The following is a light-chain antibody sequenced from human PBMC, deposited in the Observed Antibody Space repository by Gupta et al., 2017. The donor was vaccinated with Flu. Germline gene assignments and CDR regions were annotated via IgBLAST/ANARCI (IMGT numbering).Light chain of an antibody. CDR3: QSYDSSTVV. Sequence: SGSVASNYVQWYQQRPGSSPTTVIYEDNQRPSGVPDRFSGSIDSSSNSASLTISGLKTEDEADYYCQSYDSSTVVFGGGTKLTVL. J-gene: IGLJ2*01. CDR2: EDN. V-gene: IGLV6-57*01. CDR1: SGSVASNY.